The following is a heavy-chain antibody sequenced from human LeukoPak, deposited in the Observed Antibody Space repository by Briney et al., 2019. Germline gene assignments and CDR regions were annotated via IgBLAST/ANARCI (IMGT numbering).Heavy chain of an antibody. V-gene: IGHV1-69*13. J-gene: IGHJ4*02. D-gene: IGHD4-23*01. Sequence: SVKVSCKASGSTFSSYAISWVRQAPGQGLEWMGGIIPIFGTANYAQKFQGRVTITADESTSTAYMELSSLRSEDTAVYYCARDGYPGTTVVTPYEYWGQGTLVTVSS. CDR1: GSTFSSYA. CDR2: IIPIFGTA. CDR3: ARDGYPGTTVVTPYEY.